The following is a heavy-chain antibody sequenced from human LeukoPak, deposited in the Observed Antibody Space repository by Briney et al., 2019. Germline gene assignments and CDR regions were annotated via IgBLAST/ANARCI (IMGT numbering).Heavy chain of an antibody. D-gene: IGHD3-22*01. CDR2: ISGSGGST. CDR1: GFTFSSHA. CDR3: ANTRWPNYYDSSGYHGGYSFDS. Sequence: PGGSLRLSCAASGFTFSSHAMSWVRQAPGKGLEWVSAISGSGGSTYYADSVKGRFTISRDNSKNTLSLQMHNLRAEDTAAYYCANTRWPNYYDSSGYHGGYSFDSWGQGTLVTVSS. J-gene: IGHJ4*02. V-gene: IGHV3-23*01.